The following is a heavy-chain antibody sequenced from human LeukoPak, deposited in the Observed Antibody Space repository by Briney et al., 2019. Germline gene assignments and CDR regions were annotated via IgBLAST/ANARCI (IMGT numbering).Heavy chain of an antibody. V-gene: IGHV4-39*01. CDR2: IYYSGTT. D-gene: IGHD2-2*01. CDR1: GGSISSSSFY. CDR3: ARPPSWDWYFGL. J-gene: IGHJ2*01. Sequence: PSETLSLTCTVSGGSISSSSFYWGWLRQPPGKGLEWIGNIYYSGTTYYNPSLRSRVTISVDTSKNQFSLKLSSVTAADTAVYYCARPPSWDWYFGLWGRGTLVTVSS.